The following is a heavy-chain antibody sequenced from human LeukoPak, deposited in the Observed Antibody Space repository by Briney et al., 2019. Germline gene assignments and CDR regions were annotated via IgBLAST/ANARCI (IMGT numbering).Heavy chain of an antibody. J-gene: IGHJ4*02. CDR2: ISGSGGST. CDR3: AKAPTYWLLWFGVDY. CDR1: GFTFSSYG. V-gene: IGHV3-23*01. D-gene: IGHD3-10*01. Sequence: GGSLRLSCAASGFTFSSYGMSWVRQAPGKGLEGVSAISGSGGSTYYADTVKGRFTISRDNSKNTLYLQMNSLRAKDTAVYYCAKAPTYWLLWFGVDYWGQGTLVTVSS.